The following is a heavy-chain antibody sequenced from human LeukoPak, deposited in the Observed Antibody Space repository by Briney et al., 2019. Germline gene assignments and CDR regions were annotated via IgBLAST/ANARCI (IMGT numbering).Heavy chain of an antibody. CDR1: GFTFSSYG. Sequence: PGGSLRLSCAASGFTFSSYGMHWVRQAPGEGLEWVAVIWYDGSNKYYADSVKGRFTISRDNSKNTLYLQMNSLRAEDTAVYYCARGRPYFDYWGQGTLVTVSS. CDR2: IWYDGSNK. J-gene: IGHJ4*02. V-gene: IGHV3-33*01. CDR3: ARGRPYFDY.